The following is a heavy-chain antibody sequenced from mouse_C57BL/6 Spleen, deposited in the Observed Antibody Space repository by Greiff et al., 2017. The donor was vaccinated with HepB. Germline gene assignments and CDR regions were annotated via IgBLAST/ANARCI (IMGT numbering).Heavy chain of an antibody. CDR1: GYAFSSSW. D-gene: IGHD2-5*01. J-gene: IGHJ4*01. V-gene: IGHV1-82*01. CDR2: IYPGDGDT. Sequence: QVQLQQSGPELVKPGASVKISCKASGYAFSSSWMNWVKQRPGKGLEWIGRIYPGDGDTNYNGKFKGKATLTADKSSSTAYMQLSSLTSEDSAVYFCARGYSNHGGAMDYWGQGTSVTVSS. CDR3: ARGYSNHGGAMDY.